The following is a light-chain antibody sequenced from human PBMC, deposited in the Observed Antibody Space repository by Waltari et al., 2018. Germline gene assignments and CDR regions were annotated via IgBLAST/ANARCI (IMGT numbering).Light chain of an antibody. CDR3: GTWDASLGGI. V-gene: IGLV1-51*02. CDR2: ENN. J-gene: IGLJ1*01. CDR1: SSTIGNNY. Sequence: QSVLTQPPSVSAAPGQTVTISCSADSSTIGNNYVSWYQHFPGPAPKLLIYENNRRPSGIPDRFSGSKSGTSATLGITGLQTGDEADYYCGTWDASLGGIFGTGTKVTVL.